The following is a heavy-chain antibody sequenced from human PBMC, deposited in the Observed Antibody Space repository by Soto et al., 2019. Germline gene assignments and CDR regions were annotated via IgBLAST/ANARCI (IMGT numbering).Heavy chain of an antibody. J-gene: IGHJ2*01. CDR2: IYYSGST. V-gene: IGHV4-59*01. D-gene: IGHD6-19*01. CDR1: GGSISSYY. CDR3: ARDLRYSSGWYGMTHWYFDL. Sequence: PSETLSLTCTVSGGSISSYYWSWIRQPPGKGLEWIGYIYYSGSTNYNPSLKSRVTISVDTSKNQFSLKLSSVTAADTAVYYCARDLRYSSGWYGMTHWYFDLWGRGTLVTV.